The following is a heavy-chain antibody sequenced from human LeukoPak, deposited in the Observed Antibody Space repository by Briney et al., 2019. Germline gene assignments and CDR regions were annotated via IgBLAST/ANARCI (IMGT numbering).Heavy chain of an antibody. CDR1: GFTFSSYG. Sequence: GGSLRLSCAASGFTFSSYGMHWVRQAPGKGLEWVAFIRYDGSNKYYADSVKGRFTISRDNSKNTLYLQMNSLRAEDTAVYYCATNHPSIAGRPYYFDYWGQGTLVTVSS. D-gene: IGHD1-14*01. V-gene: IGHV3-30*02. J-gene: IGHJ4*02. CDR2: IRYDGSNK. CDR3: ATNHPSIAGRPYYFDY.